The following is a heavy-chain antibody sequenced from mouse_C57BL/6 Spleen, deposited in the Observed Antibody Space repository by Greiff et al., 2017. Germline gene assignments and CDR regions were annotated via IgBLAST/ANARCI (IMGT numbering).Heavy chain of an antibody. Sequence: EVQRVESGGGLVKPGGSLKLSCAASGFTFSDYGMHWVRQAPEKGLEWVAYISSGSSTIYYADTVKGRFTISRDNAKNTLFLQMTSLRSEDTAMYYCARRSANYWFAYWGQGTLVTVSA. D-gene: IGHD1-3*01. CDR1: GFTFSDYG. J-gene: IGHJ3*01. CDR2: ISSGSSTI. CDR3: ARRSANYWFAY. V-gene: IGHV5-17*01.